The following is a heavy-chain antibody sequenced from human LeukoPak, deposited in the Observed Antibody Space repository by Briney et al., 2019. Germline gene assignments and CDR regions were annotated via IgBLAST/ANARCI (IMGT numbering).Heavy chain of an antibody. D-gene: IGHD3-10*01. CDR1: GFTFSSYS. V-gene: IGHV3-21*01. CDR3: ARKEVLLWFGDSRGYFDY. CDR2: ISSSSSYI. Sequence: GGSLRLSCAASGFTFSSYSMTWVRQAPGKGLEWVSSISSSSSYIYYADSVKGRFTISRDNAKNSLYLQMNSLRAEDTAVYYCARKEVLLWFGDSRGYFDYWGQGTLVTVSS. J-gene: IGHJ4*02.